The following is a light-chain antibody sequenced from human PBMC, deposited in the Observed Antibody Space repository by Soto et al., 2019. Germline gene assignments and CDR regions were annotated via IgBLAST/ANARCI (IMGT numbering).Light chain of an antibody. V-gene: IGLV8-61*01. CDR1: SGSVSTSYY. CDR3: VLYMGSGIWV. J-gene: IGLJ2*01. Sequence: QTVVTQGPSFSVSPGGTVTLTCGLSSGSVSTSYYPSWYQQTPGQAPRTLIYSTNTRSSGVPDRFSGSILGNKAALTITGAQADGESDYYCVLYMGSGIWVFGGGTKVTVL. CDR2: STN.